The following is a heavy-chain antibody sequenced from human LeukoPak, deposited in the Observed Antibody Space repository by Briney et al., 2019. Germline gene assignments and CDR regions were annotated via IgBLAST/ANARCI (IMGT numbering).Heavy chain of an antibody. CDR1: GYIFTSYW. J-gene: IGHJ3*02. Sequence: GASLQISCEGAGYIFTSYWIGGGRQLPGKGLEWMGIIYPGDSDTRYSPSFQGQVTISADKSISTAYLQWSSLKASDTAMYYCARPTRVVVGAFDIWGQGTMVTVSS. CDR3: ARPTRVVVGAFDI. CDR2: IYPGDSDT. D-gene: IGHD2-15*01. V-gene: IGHV5-51*01.